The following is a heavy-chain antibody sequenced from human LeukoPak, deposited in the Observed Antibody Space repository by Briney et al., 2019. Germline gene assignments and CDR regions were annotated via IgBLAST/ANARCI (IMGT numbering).Heavy chain of an antibody. V-gene: IGHV4-61*02. D-gene: IGHD6-13*01. J-gene: IGHJ4*02. Sequence: SQTLSLTCTVSGGSISSGSYYWSWIRQPAGKGLEWIGRIDTSGSTNYNPSLKSRVTISVDTSKNQFSLKLTSVTAADTAVYYCARGRVGAGTGDYWGQGTLVTVSS. CDR1: GGSISSGSYY. CDR3: ARGRVGAGTGDY. CDR2: IDTSGST.